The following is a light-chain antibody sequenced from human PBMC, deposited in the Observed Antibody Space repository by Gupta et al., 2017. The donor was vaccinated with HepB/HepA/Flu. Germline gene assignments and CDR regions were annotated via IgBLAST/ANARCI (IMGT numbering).Light chain of an antibody. Sequence: QSALTQPASVSGSPGQSIIISCPGTSSDVGGYKYVSWYQQHPGKAPKLMIYDVSNRPSGVSNRFSGSKSGNTASLTISGLQAEDEADYYCTSYTSSTTYVFGTGTKVTVL. CDR2: DVS. V-gene: IGLV2-14*01. CDR3: TSYTSSTTYV. CDR1: SSDVGGYKY. J-gene: IGLJ1*01.